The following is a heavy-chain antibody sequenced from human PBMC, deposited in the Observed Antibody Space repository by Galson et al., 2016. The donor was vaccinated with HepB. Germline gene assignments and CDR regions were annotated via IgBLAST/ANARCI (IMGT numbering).Heavy chain of an antibody. Sequence: SLRLSCAASGFTFSSYALNWVRQAPGKGLEWVSSISDNSDTIYYADSVRGRFTISRDNSKNTLYLQMSSLRAEDTAVYFCAKVSDHYDFLTGYYREVCFDYWGQGTLVTVSS. CDR1: GFTFSSYA. V-gene: IGHV3-23*01. CDR2: ISDNSDTI. J-gene: IGHJ4*02. D-gene: IGHD3-9*01. CDR3: AKVSDHYDFLTGYYREVCFDY.